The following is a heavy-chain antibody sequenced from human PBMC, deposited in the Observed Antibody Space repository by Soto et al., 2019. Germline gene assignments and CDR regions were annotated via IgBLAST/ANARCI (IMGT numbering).Heavy chain of an antibody. V-gene: IGHV3-48*02. CDR3: VRDHKWALDS. D-gene: IGHD1-26*01. CDR2: ISSPSTI. J-gene: IGHJ4*02. Sequence: EVQLVESGGGLVQPGGSLRRSCTASGFAFGSYSMNWVRQAPGKGLEWISYISSPSTISYADSVKGRFTISRDNAENSLYLQMNSLRDEDTAVYYCVRDHKWALDSWGQGTLVTVSS. CDR1: GFAFGSYS.